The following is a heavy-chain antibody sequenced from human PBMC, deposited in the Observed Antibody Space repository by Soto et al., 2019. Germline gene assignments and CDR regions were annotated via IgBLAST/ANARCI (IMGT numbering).Heavy chain of an antibody. V-gene: IGHV3-21*01. Sequence: EVQLVESGGGLVKPGESLRLSCAASGFTFRTYSMNWVRQAPGKGLEWVSLISSSSSYIYYADSLKGRFTISRDNAKNSLYLEMNNLRAEDTALYYCARVISAPAINDHWGQGTLVTVSS. CDR3: ARVISAPAINDH. CDR1: GFTFRTYS. CDR2: ISSSSSYI. D-gene: IGHD6-13*01. J-gene: IGHJ4*02.